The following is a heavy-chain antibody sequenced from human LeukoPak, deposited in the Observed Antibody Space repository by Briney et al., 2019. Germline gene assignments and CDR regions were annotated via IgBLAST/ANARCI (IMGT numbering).Heavy chain of an antibody. CDR2: ISPDGNIE. J-gene: IGHJ4*02. D-gene: IGHD6-19*01. Sequence: GGSLRLSCAASGFTFTTFGIHRVRQAPGKGLEWVAAISPDGNIEYYTDSVKGRFTISRDNSKNTLYLQMNSLRAEDTAVYYCARDPDVMYSSGWLDYWGQGTLVTVSS. CDR3: ARDPDVMYSSGWLDY. CDR1: GFTFTTFG. V-gene: IGHV3-30*03.